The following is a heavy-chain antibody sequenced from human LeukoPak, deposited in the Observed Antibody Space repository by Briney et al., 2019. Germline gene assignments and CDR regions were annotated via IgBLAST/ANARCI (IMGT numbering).Heavy chain of an antibody. J-gene: IGHJ5*02. D-gene: IGHD3-22*01. Sequence: SETLSLTCAIYGGSFSGYYWNWVRQPPGMGLEWIGEINQSGSANYNPSLKSRVTISVDTSKNQFSLKLSSVTAADTAVYYCARGRPYYYDSSGYYRNWFDPWGQGTLVTVSS. CDR2: INQSGSA. CDR1: GGSFSGYY. V-gene: IGHV4-34*01. CDR3: ARGRPYYYDSSGYYRNWFDP.